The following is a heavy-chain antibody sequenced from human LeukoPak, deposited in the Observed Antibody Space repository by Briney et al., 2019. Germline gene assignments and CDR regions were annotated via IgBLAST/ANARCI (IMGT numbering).Heavy chain of an antibody. D-gene: IGHD6-19*01. CDR3: ARQLGSGWYLVGNWFDP. CDR1: SGSISSYY. V-gene: IGHV4-59*08. J-gene: IGHJ5*02. Sequence: SETLSLTCNVSSGSISSYYWSWIRQPPGKGLEWIGYIYDSGSTNYNPSLKSRVTISVDTSKNQFSLELSSVTAADTARYYCARQLGSGWYLVGNWFDPWGQGTLVTVSS. CDR2: IYDSGST.